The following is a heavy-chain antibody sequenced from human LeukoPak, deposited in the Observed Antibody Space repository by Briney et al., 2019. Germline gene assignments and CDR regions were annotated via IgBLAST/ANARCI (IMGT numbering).Heavy chain of an antibody. Sequence: PGGSLRLSCAASGFTFSSYRMNWVRQAPGKGLEWVSSISSSSSYIYYADSVKGRFTISRDNAKNSLYLQMNSLRAEDTAVYYCARARQSQRGLFDYWGQGTLVTVSS. CDR2: ISSSSSYI. CDR3: ARARQSQRGLFDY. CDR1: GFTFSSYR. J-gene: IGHJ4*02. D-gene: IGHD6-25*01. V-gene: IGHV3-21*01.